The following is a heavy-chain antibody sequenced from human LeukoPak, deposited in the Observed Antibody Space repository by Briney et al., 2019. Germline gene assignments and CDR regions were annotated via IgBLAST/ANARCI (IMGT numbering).Heavy chain of an antibody. V-gene: IGHV3-30*02. J-gene: IGHJ3*02. CDR3: ARGGAEGIVGATAAFDI. CDR2: IRYDGNNK. D-gene: IGHD1-26*01. Sequence: GGSLRLSCAASGFTFSSYGMHWVRQAPGKGLEWVAFIRYDGNNKYYADSVKGRFTISRDNSKNTLYLQMNSLRPEDTAMYYCARGGAEGIVGATAAFDIWGQGTMVTVSS. CDR1: GFTFSSYG.